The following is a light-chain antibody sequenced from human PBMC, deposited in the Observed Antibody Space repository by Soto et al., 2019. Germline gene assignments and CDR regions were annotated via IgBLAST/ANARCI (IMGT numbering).Light chain of an antibody. V-gene: IGLV1-51*02. CDR2: ESN. J-gene: IGLJ2*01. Sequence: QSVLTQSPSVSAAPGQKVTISCPGSSSNIGKNHVSWYQQVPGTAPKLLIYESNKRPSGIPDRFSGSKSGTSATLGIAGLQTGDEADYYCGTWDSSLTAVLFGGGSKVTVL. CDR3: GTWDSSLTAVL. CDR1: SSNIGKNH.